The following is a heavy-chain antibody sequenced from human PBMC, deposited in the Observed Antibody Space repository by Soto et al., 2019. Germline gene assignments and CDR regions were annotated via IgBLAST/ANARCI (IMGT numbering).Heavy chain of an antibody. V-gene: IGHV2-5*02. CDR3: AHTPGGVYDSSGHDAFEI. D-gene: IGHD3-22*01. CDR2: IYWDDDM. Sequence: SCPTLVNPTQTLTLTCTFSGFSLSTSGVGVVWIHQPPGKALEWLALIYWDDDMRYIPSLKSRLSITKDTSKNQVVLTMTNMDPVDTATYYCAHTPGGVYDSSGHDAFEIWGQGTMVTVSS. J-gene: IGHJ3*02. CDR1: GFSLSTSGVG.